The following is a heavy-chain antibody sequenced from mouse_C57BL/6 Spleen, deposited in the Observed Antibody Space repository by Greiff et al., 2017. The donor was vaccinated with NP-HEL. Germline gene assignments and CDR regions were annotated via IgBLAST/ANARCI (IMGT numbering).Heavy chain of an antibody. CDR3: ARNWDPLYYGSSYDYAMDY. V-gene: IGHV2-2*01. CDR2: IWSGGST. J-gene: IGHJ4*01. D-gene: IGHD1-1*01. Sequence: VQLVESGPGLVQPSQSLSITCTVSGFSLTSYGVHWVRQSPGKGLEWLGVIWSGGSTDYNAAFISRLSISKDNSKSQVFFKMNSLQADDTAIYYCARNWDPLYYGSSYDYAMDYWGQGTSVTVSS. CDR1: GFSLTSYG.